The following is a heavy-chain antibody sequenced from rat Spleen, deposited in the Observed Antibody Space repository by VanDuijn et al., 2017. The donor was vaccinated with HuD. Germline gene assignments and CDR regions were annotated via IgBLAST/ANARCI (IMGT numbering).Heavy chain of an antibody. CDR1: GFSLTDYS. CDR2: MWSGGGT. D-gene: IGHD1-9*01. Sequence: EVQLKESGPGLVQPSQTLSLTCTVSGFSLTDYSVHWVRQPPGKGLEWMGIMWSGGGTAYNSTLKSRLSISRDTSKSQVFLKMNSLQTEDSDIYYCTREGLRVYDWGQGVLVTVSS. CDR3: TREGLRVYD. J-gene: IGHJ2*01. V-gene: IGHV2S63*01.